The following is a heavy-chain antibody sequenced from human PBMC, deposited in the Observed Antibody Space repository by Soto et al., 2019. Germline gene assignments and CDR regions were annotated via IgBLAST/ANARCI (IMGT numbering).Heavy chain of an antibody. J-gene: IGHJ5*02. D-gene: IGHD3-16*02. CDR1: GYTFTSYA. CDR2: INAGNGNT. V-gene: IGHV1-3*01. CDR3: ARGALGITFGGVIVSWFAP. Sequence: ASVKVSCKASGYTFTSYAMHWVRQAPGQRLEWMGWINAGNGNTKYSQKFQGRVTITRDTSASTAYMELSSLRSEDTAVYYCARGALGITFGGVIVSWFAPWGQGTLVTSPQ.